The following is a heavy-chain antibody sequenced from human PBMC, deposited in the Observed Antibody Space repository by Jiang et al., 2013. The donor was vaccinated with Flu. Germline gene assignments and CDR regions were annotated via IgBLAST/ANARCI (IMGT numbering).Heavy chain of an antibody. CDR2: IYYSGST. CDR1: GGSISSYY. J-gene: IGHJ4*02. V-gene: IGHV4-59*01. Sequence: LLKPSETLSLTCTVSGGSISSYYWSWIRQPPGKGLEWIGYIYYSGSTNYNPSLKSRVTISVDTSKNQFSLKLSSVTAADTAVYYCARGGDFGTTVTTFDFWGQGTLVTVSS. D-gene: IGHD4-11*01. CDR3: ARGGDFGTTVTTFDF.